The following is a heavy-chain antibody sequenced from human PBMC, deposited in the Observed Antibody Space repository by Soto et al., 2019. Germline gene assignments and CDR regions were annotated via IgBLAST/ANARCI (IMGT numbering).Heavy chain of an antibody. D-gene: IGHD4-17*01. Sequence: SETLSLTCTVSGGSISGSSYYWGWIRQPPGKGLEWIGSIYYSGITYYNPSLKSRVTISVDTSKNQFSLKLSSVTAADTAVYYCASGRNFYGDYGGVDYWGQGTLVTVSS. CDR1: GGSISGSSYY. J-gene: IGHJ4*02. CDR2: IYYSGIT. CDR3: ASGRNFYGDYGGVDY. V-gene: IGHV4-39*01.